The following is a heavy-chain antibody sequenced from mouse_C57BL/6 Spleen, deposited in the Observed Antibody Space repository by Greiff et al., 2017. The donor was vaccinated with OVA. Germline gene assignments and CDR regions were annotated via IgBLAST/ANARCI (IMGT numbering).Heavy chain of an antibody. CDR2: ISYDGSN. D-gene: IGHD1-1*01. Sequence: DVKLVESGPGLVKPSQSLSLTCSVTGYSITSGYYWNWIRQFPGNKLEWMGYISYDGSNNYNPSLKNRISITRDTSKNQFFLKLNSVTTEDTATYYCARGDYYGSHGYFDVWGTGTTVTVSS. J-gene: IGHJ1*03. CDR3: ARGDYYGSHGYFDV. CDR1: GYSITSGYY. V-gene: IGHV3-6*01.